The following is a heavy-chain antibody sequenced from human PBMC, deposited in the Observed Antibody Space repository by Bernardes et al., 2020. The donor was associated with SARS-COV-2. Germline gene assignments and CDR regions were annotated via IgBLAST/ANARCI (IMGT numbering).Heavy chain of an antibody. V-gene: IGHV3-23*01. J-gene: IGHJ3*02. CDR2: IRGSGGST. Sequence: GGSLLLSCAASGFTFRSSALSWVRQAPGPGLAWVSAIRGSGGSTYYADSVMGRFTISRDNSKNTLYLQMKSLRAEDTAVYYCAKDQSSGRYGDAFDIWGQGTMVTVSS. CDR1: GFTFRSSA. CDR3: AKDQSSGRYGDAFDI. D-gene: IGHD6-19*01.